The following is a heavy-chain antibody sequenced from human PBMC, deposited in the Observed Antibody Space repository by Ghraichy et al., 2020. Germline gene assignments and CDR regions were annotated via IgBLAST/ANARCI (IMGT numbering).Heavy chain of an antibody. J-gene: IGHJ4*02. CDR1: GGSIIGTYY. CDR3: ARQGLVVRGVSQFDY. CDR2: IHYGGNN. D-gene: IGHD3-10*01. V-gene: IGHV4-39*01. Sequence: SETLSLTCTVSGGSIIGTYYWGWISQPPGKGLEWIGSIHYGGNNYYHPSLKSRVTIFLATSKNQCSLQLNSVTAEDTAVDYCARQGLVVRGVSQFDYWGQGTLVTVSS.